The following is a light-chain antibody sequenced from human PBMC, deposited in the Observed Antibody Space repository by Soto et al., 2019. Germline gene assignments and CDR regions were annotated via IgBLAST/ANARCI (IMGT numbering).Light chain of an antibody. J-gene: IGKJ3*01. CDR1: QSALFSGSNKNY. V-gene: IGKV4-1*01. CDR2: WAS. Sequence: DIVLTQSPDSLAVSLGETATINCKSSQSALFSGSNKNYLAWYQQKPGQPPKLLIYWASTRESGVPDRFSGSGSGTDFTLTISSLQAEDVAVYYCQQYYSTPFTFGPGTKVDIK. CDR3: QQYYSTPFT.